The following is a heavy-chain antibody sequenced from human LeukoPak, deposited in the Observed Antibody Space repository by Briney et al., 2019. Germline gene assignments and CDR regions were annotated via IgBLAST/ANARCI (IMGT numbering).Heavy chain of an antibody. CDR1: GFTFSSYW. Sequence: GGSLRLSCAASGFTFSSYWMSWVRQAPGKGLEWVANIKQDGSEKYYVDSVKGRFTISRDNAKNSLYLQMNSLRAEDTAVYYCARITISSWYVYYYYYYYMDVWGKGTTVTVSS. D-gene: IGHD6-13*01. J-gene: IGHJ6*03. CDR3: ARITISSWYVYYYYYYYMDV. CDR2: IKQDGSEK. V-gene: IGHV3-7*01.